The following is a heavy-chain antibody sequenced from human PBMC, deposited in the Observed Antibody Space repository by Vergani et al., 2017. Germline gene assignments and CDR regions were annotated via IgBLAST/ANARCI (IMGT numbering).Heavy chain of an antibody. CDR2: ISYYGTQT. V-gene: IGHV3-30*03. D-gene: IGHD1-1*01. CDR1: GFTSSYYG. CDR3: ATKSCGTPGCQIGYFRE. J-gene: IGHJ1*01. Sequence: QVHLVESGGGVVQPGRSLSLSCVVSGFTSSYYGMQCVRQASGKGLEWVAVISYYGTQTYYADSVKGRFTISRDNSKSTLYLQMNSLRTEDTAVYYCATKSCGTPGCQIGYFREWGQGTLVTVSS.